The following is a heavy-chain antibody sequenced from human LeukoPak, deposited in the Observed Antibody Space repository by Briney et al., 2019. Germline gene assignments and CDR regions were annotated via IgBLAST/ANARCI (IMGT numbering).Heavy chain of an antibody. CDR2: ISSSSSYI. Sequence: PGGSLRLSCAASGFTFSSYSMNWVRQAPGKGLEWVSSISSSSSYIYYTDTVKGRFTISRDNAKNSLYLQMKSLRPEDTAVYYRARQYCSGGSCYVDAFDIWGQGTMVTVSS. V-gene: IGHV3-21*01. CDR1: GFTFSSYS. D-gene: IGHD2-15*01. J-gene: IGHJ3*02. CDR3: ARQYCSGGSCYVDAFDI.